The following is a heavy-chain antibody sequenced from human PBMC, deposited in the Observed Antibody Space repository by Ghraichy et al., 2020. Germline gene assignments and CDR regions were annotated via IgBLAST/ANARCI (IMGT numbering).Heavy chain of an antibody. CDR3: TTEDSGGPDH. CDR1: GFTFSNAW. CDR2: IKSKVDGGTT. Sequence: GSLRLSCAASGFTFSNAWMSWDRQTPGKGLEWVGRIKSKVDGGTTYYAAPVKGRFTISRDDAKNTLYLQMDSLQIEDTGVYYCTTEDSGGPDHWGQGTLVAVSS. D-gene: IGHD4-23*01. J-gene: IGHJ5*02. V-gene: IGHV3-15*01.